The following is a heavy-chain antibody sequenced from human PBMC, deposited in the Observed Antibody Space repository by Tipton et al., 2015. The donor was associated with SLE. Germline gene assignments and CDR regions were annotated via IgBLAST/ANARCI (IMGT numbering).Heavy chain of an antibody. CDR1: GFKFDDFG. D-gene: IGHD6-13*01. J-gene: IGHJ6*03. V-gene: IGHV3-20*01. CDR2: NNWNGGST. CDR3: AGVAAGWGNYYYYVDV. Sequence: SLRLSCEASGFKFDDFGMNWVRHVPGKGLEWVAGNNWNGGSTGYEDSVKGRFSISRDNAKNSLYLEMNSLRVEDTAVYHCAGVAAGWGNYYYYVDVWGKGTTVTVSS.